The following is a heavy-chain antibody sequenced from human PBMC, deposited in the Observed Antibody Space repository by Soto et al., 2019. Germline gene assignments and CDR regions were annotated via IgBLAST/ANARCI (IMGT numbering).Heavy chain of an antibody. D-gene: IGHD2-8*01. V-gene: IGHV4-39*01. CDR3: VSQRTSVLTQAYFDY. Sequence: SETLSLTCTFSVGSVSNSNYYWGWIRQSPGKGLEWIGSVYYRGRSYSKSSVKSRVTISVDTSKNQFSLNLNSVTASDTAVYFCVSQRTSVLTQAYFDYWGPGALVTVSS. J-gene: IGHJ4*02. CDR1: VGSVSNSNYY. CDR2: VYYRGRS.